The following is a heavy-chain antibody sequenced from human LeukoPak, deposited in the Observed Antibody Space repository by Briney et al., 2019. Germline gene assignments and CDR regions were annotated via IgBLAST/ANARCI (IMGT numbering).Heavy chain of an antibody. D-gene: IGHD3-10*01. CDR2: INTDGSST. Sequence: GGSLRLSCAASGFTFSSYWMHCVRQAPGKGMVWVSRINTDGSSTSYADSVKGRFTISRDNSKNTLYLQMNSLRAEDTAVYYCAKDLGYYGSGSYSDYYYGMDVWGQGTTVTVSS. CDR1: GFTFSSYW. J-gene: IGHJ6*02. CDR3: AKDLGYYGSGSYSDYYYGMDV. V-gene: IGHV3-74*01.